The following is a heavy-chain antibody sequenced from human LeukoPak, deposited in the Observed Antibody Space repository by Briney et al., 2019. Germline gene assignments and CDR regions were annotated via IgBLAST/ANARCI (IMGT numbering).Heavy chain of an antibody. D-gene: IGHD3-22*01. CDR2: IYYSGST. CDR3: AITRPSHYYVSSGYHI. Sequence: PSETPSLTCTVSGGSISSGGYYWSWIRQHRGKGMEWIEYIYYSGSTYYNPSRKSRVTIAVNTTKNQFSLKLSSVTAADTAVYYCAITRPSHYYVSSGYHIWGQGTLVTVSS. J-gene: IGHJ4*02. CDR1: GGSISSGGYY. V-gene: IGHV4-31*03.